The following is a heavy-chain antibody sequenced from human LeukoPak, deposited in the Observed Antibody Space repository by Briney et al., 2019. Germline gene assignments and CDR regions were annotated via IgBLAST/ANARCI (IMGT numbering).Heavy chain of an antibody. CDR3: ASSYSSSLKIFDY. CDR2: INHSGST. Sequence: SETLSLTCAVYGGSFSGYYWSWIRQPPGKGLEWIGEINHSGSTNYNPSLKSRVTISVDTSKNQFSLKLSSVTAADTAVYYCASSYSSSLKIFDYWGQGTLVTVSS. V-gene: IGHV4-34*01. CDR1: GGSFSGYY. D-gene: IGHD6-13*01. J-gene: IGHJ4*02.